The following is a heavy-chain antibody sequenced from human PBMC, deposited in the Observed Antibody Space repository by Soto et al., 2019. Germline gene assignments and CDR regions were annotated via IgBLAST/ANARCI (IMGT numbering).Heavy chain of an antibody. CDR2: IRSKANSYAT. D-gene: IGHD1-26*01. CDR1: GFTFSGSA. V-gene: IGHV3-73*01. J-gene: IGHJ1*01. CDR3: TTRPARESGSYHAEYFQH. Sequence: GGSLRLSCEASGFTFSGSAMHWVRQASGKGLEWVGRIRSKANSYATAYAASVKGRFTISRDDSKNTAYLQMNSLKTEDTAVYYCTTRPARESGSYHAEYFQHWGQGTLVTVSS.